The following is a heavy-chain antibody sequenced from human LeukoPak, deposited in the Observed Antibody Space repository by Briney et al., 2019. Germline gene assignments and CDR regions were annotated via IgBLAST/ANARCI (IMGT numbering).Heavy chain of an antibody. CDR1: GGTFSSYA. Sequence: SVKVSCKASGGTFSSYAISWVRQAPGQGLEWMGRIIPILGIANYAQKFQGRVTMTRDTSISTAYMELSRLRSDDTAVYYCARDGAARQDYYYYYYMDVWGKGTTVTVSS. V-gene: IGHV1-69*04. CDR3: ARDGAARQDYYYYYYMDV. J-gene: IGHJ6*03. CDR2: IIPILGIA. D-gene: IGHD6-6*01.